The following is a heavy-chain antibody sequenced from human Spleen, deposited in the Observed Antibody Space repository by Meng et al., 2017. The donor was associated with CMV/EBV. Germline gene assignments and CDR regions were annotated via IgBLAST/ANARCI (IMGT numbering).Heavy chain of an antibody. J-gene: IGHJ4*02. CDR1: GGSISSNTYY. CDR3: ARGVRSVTDYFDY. V-gene: IGHV4-39*07. Sequence: GSLRLSCTVSGGSISSNTYYWGWIRQPPGKGLEWIGSIYYTGATYYNPSLEGRVTISADTTKNQLSLRLSSVTAADTAVYYCARGVRSVTDYFDYWGQGTLVTVSS. D-gene: IGHD3-10*01. CDR2: IYYTGAT.